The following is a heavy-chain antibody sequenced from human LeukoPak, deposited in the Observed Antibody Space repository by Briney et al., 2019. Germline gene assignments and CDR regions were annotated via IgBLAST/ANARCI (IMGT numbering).Heavy chain of an antibody. CDR1: GYTLTELS. CDR2: FDPEDGET. J-gene: IGHJ4*02. D-gene: IGHD3-22*01. V-gene: IGHV1-24*01. Sequence: EASVKVSCKVSGYTLTELSMHWVRQAPGKGLEWMGGFDPEDGETIYAQKFQGRVTMTEDTSTDTAYMELRSLRSDDTAVYYCARNYDSSGYDHDYWGQGTLVTVSS. CDR3: ARNYDSSGYDHDY.